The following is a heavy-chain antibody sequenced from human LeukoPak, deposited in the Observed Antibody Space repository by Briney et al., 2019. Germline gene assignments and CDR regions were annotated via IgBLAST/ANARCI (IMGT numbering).Heavy chain of an antibody. CDR2: ISYDGYNK. D-gene: IGHD6-19*01. Sequence: PGGSLRLSCAASGITFSSYDMHWVRQAPGKGLEWVAIISYDGYNKYYADSVKGRFSISRDNSKDTLYLQMNSLRPEDTAVYYCARVFYVVQWLSPAGDYWGQGTLVTFSS. CDR1: GITFSSYD. CDR3: ARVFYVVQWLSPAGDY. J-gene: IGHJ4*02. V-gene: IGHV3-30-3*01.